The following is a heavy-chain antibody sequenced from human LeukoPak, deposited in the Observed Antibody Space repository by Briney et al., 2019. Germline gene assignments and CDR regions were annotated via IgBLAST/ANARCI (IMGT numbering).Heavy chain of an antibody. V-gene: IGHV4-38-2*02. CDR3: ARQVVYEVFDY. Sequence: SETLSLTCTVSGYSISSGYYWGWIRQPPGKGLEWIGSIYHSGRTSYNPSLRSRVTISVDTSKNKFSLKLSSVTAADTAVYYCARQVVYEVFDYWGQGTLVTVSS. D-gene: IGHD5/OR15-5a*01. CDR1: GYSISSGYY. J-gene: IGHJ4*02. CDR2: IYHSGRT.